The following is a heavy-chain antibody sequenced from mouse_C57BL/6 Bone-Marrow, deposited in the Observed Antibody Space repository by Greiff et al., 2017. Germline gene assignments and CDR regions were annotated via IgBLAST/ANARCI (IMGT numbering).Heavy chain of an antibody. J-gene: IGHJ3*01. CDR2: IYPGSGST. V-gene: IGHV1-55*01. D-gene: IGHD1-1*01. CDR1: GYTFTSYW. Sequence: QVQLKQPGAELVKPGASVKMSCKASGYTFTSYWITWVKQRPGQGLEWIGDIYPGSGSTNYNEKFKSKATLNVDTSSSTAYMQLSSLTSEDSAVYYCARNYGSSYVAYWGQGTLVTVSA. CDR3: ARNYGSSYVAY.